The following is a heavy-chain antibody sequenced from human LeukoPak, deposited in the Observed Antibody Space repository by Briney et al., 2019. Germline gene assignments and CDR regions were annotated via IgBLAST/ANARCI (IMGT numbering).Heavy chain of an antibody. Sequence: GGSLRLSCAASGFTLSSYAMSWVRQAPGEGVEWVSAICGSGGSTYYADSVKGRFTISRDNSKNTLYLQMNSLRAEDTAVYYCAKGTVVVPAAPFDYWGQGTLVTVSS. D-gene: IGHD2-2*01. CDR2: ICGSGGST. V-gene: IGHV3-23*01. J-gene: IGHJ4*02. CDR1: GFTLSSYA. CDR3: AKGTVVVPAAPFDY.